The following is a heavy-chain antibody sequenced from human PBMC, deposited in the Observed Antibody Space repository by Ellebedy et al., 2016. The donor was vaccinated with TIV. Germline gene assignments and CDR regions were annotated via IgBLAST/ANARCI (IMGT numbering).Heavy chain of an antibody. J-gene: IGHJ4*02. V-gene: IGHV1-46*01. Sequence: ASLKVSCXASRYTFTRYYMHWVRQAPGQGLEWMGKINPSGGSTTYAQKFQGRVTMTRDRSTSTVYMERSSLRSEATAVYYCARDAPWGTSLAVDYWGQGTLVTVSS. D-gene: IGHD3-16*01. CDR3: ARDAPWGTSLAVDY. CDR1: RYTFTRYY. CDR2: INPSGGST.